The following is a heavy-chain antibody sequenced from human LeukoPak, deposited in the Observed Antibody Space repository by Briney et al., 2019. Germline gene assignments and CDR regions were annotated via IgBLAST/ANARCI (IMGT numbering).Heavy chain of an antibody. D-gene: IGHD1-1*01. CDR2: ISSSSSYI. Sequence: GGSLRLSCAASGFTFSSYSMNWVRQAPGKGLEWVSSISSSSSYIYYADSVKGRFTISRDNAKNSLYLQMNRLRAEDTAAYYCARERQLERLAFGKEGSAFDYWGQGTLVTVSS. CDR1: GFTFSSYS. V-gene: IGHV3-21*01. J-gene: IGHJ4*02. CDR3: ARERQLERLAFGKEGSAFDY.